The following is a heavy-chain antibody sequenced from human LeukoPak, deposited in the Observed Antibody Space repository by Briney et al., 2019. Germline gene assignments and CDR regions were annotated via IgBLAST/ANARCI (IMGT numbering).Heavy chain of an antibody. D-gene: IGHD3-10*01. Sequence: GGSLRLSCAASGFTFSGYWMHWVRQAPGTGLVWVSVINSDGSTTRYADSVRGRFTISRDNAKNTLYLQMNSLRAEDTAVYYCANTYGSWGNFDTCGQGTLVTVSS. CDR2: INSDGSTT. CDR1: GFTFSGYW. CDR3: ANTYGSWGNFDT. V-gene: IGHV3-74*01. J-gene: IGHJ4*02.